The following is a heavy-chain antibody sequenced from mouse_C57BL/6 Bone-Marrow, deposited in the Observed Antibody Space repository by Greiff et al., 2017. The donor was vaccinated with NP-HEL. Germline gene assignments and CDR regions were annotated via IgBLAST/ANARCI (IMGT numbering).Heavy chain of an antibody. CDR2: IYIGNGYT. D-gene: IGHD1-1*01. Sequence: VQLQQSGAELVRPGSSVKMSCKPSGYTFTSYGINWVKQRPGQGLEWIGYIYIGNGYTEYNEKFKGKATLTSDTSSSTAYMQLSSLTSEDSAISLYYYGSSPLYYAMDYWGQGTSVTVSS. J-gene: IGHJ4*01. CDR1: GYTFTSYG. CDR3: YYGSSPLYYAMDY. V-gene: IGHV1-58*01.